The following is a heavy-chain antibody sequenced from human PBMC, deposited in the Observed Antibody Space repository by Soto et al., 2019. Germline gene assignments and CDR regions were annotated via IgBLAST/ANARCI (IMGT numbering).Heavy chain of an antibody. CDR1: GYSFTSYW. V-gene: IGHV5-51*01. CDR3: ARHLGQGSYGMDV. J-gene: IGHJ6*02. CDR2: IYPGDSDT. Sequence: GESLTISCKVSGYSFTSYWIVWVRQMPGKGLEWMGIIYPGDSDTRYSPSFQGQVTISADKSISTAYLQWSSLKASDTAMYYCARHLGQGSYGMDVWGQGTTVTVSS.